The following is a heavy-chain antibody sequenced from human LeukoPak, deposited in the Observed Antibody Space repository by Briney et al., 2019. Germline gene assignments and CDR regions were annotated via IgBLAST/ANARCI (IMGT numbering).Heavy chain of an antibody. V-gene: IGHV3-7*01. CDR1: GFTFSSYW. D-gene: IGHD3-10*01. CDR3: ATVGRTMVRGVIGTYFDY. CDR2: IKQDGSEK. J-gene: IGHJ4*02. Sequence: GGSLRLSCAASGFTFSSYWMSWVRQAPGKGLEWVANIKQDGSEKYYVDSVKGRFTISRDNAKNSLDLQMNSLRAEDTAVYYCATVGRTMVRGVIGTYFDYWGQGTLVTVSS.